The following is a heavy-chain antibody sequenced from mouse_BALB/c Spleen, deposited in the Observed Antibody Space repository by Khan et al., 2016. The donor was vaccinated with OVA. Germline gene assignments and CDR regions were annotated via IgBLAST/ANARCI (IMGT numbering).Heavy chain of an antibody. D-gene: IGHD1-2*01. J-gene: IGHJ4*01. CDR2: IWGDGST. V-gene: IGHV2-3*01. Sequence: QVQLKESGPGLVAPSQSLSITCTVSGFSLTSYGVNWVRQPPGKGLEWLGVIWGDGSTNYHSTLMTRLSISKDNSQSQAFLKLSSLQTDDTATYYYARWGTANYCAMDYWGQGTSVTVSS. CDR1: GFSLTSYG. CDR3: ARWGTANYCAMDY.